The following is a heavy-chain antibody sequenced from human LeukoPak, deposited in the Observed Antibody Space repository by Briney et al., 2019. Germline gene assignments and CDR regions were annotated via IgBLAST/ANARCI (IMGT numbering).Heavy chain of an antibody. V-gene: IGHV1-18*01. Sequence: ASVKVSCKASGYTFTSYGISWVRQAPGQGLEWMGWISAYNGNTNYAQKLQGRVTMTTDTSTSTAYMELRSLRSDDTAVYYCARGSLSYGFWSGYLNYWFDPWGQGTLVTVSS. D-gene: IGHD3-3*01. CDR3: ARGSLSYGFWSGYLNYWFDP. CDR2: ISAYNGNT. J-gene: IGHJ5*02. CDR1: GYTFTSYG.